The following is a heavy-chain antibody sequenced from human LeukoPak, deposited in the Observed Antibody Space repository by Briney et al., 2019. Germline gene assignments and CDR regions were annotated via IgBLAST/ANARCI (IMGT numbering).Heavy chain of an antibody. Sequence: GGSLRLSCEASGFTFSGYDMNWVRQAPGKGLEWVSYISSSGSSIYYADSVKARFTISRDNAKNSLYLQTNSLRAEDTGVYYCARDWALDYWGQGTLVTVSS. CDR1: GFTFSGYD. D-gene: IGHD3-16*01. CDR3: ARDWALDY. CDR2: ISSSGSSI. J-gene: IGHJ4*02. V-gene: IGHV3-48*03.